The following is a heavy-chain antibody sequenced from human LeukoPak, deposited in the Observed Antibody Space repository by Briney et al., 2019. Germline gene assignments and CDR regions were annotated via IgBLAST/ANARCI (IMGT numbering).Heavy chain of an antibody. CDR2: ISGSGGST. D-gene: IGHD3-3*01. Sequence: GGSLRLSCAASGFTFSSYAMGWVRQAPGKGLEWVSAISGSGGSTYYADSVKGRFTISRDNSKNTLYLQMNSLRAEDTAVYYCAKDQDYDFWSGYYGLYNWFDPWGQGTLVTVS. J-gene: IGHJ5*02. CDR1: GFTFSSYA. V-gene: IGHV3-23*01. CDR3: AKDQDYDFWSGYYGLYNWFDP.